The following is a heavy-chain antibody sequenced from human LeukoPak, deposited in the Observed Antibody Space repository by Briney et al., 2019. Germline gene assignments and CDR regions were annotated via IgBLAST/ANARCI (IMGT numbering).Heavy chain of an antibody. D-gene: IGHD3-10*01. J-gene: IGHJ4*02. V-gene: IGHV3-49*03. CDR2: IRSKAYGGTT. CDR3: TGHKPRAELFFDY. CDR1: GFTLGHHA. Sequence: PGGSLRLSCTASGFTLGHHAMSELRQAPGKGLEWVGLIRSKAYGGTTEYAASVKGRFTISRDDSKSIAYLQMKSLKIEDTAVYYCTGHKPRAELFFDYWGQGTLVTVSS.